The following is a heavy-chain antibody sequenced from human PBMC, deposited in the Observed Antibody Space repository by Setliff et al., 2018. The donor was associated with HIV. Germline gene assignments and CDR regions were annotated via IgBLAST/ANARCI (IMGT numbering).Heavy chain of an antibody. V-gene: IGHV3-23*01. Sequence: PGGSLRLSCAASGYTFNNYAMSWVRQAPGKGLEWVSTVAGNAVNTYHADSVKGRFTISRDNSKNTLYLQMNSLRAEDTAVYFCAKGFYYDSGDGRVRAFDIWGQGTMVTV. CDR1: GYTFNNYA. CDR2: VAGNAVNT. D-gene: IGHD3-22*01. J-gene: IGHJ3*02. CDR3: AKGFYYDSGDGRVRAFDI.